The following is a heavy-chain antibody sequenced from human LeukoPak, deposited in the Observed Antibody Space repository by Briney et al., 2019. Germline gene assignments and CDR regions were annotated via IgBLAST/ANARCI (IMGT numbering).Heavy chain of an antibody. CDR3: ARGYLGSSGWYTDY. Sequence: GASVKVSCKASGGTFSSYAISWVRQAPGQGLEWMGRIIPILGIANYAQKFQGRVTITADKSTSTAYMELSSLRSEDTAVYYCARGYLGSSGWYTDYWGQGTLVTVSS. D-gene: IGHD6-19*01. CDR1: GGTFSSYA. CDR2: IIPILGIA. V-gene: IGHV1-69*04. J-gene: IGHJ4*02.